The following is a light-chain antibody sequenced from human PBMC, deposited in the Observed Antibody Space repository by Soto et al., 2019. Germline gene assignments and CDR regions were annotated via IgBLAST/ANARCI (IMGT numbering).Light chain of an antibody. J-gene: IGKJ3*01. CDR2: GAS. CDR1: QSVSSSY. CDR3: QHYGSSPF. Sequence: EIVLTQSPGTLSLSPGERATLSCRASQSVSSSYLAWYQHKPGQAPRLLIYGASSRATGIPDRFSGSGSGTDFTLTITRLEPEDFAVYYCQHYGSSPFFGPGTKVDIK. V-gene: IGKV3-20*01.